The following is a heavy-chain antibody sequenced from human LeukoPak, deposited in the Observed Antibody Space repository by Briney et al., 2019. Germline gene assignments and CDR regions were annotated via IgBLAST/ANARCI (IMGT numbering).Heavy chain of an antibody. J-gene: IGHJ5*02. CDR3: ARPRRFYYGSGTQGGAWFDP. D-gene: IGHD3-10*01. V-gene: IGHV3-7*01. Sequence: GGSLRLSCAASGFTFSSYSLSWVRQAPGKGLEWVANIKQDGSEKYYVDSVKGRFTISRDNAKNSLYLQMNSLRAEDTAVYYCARPRRFYYGSGTQGGAWFDPWGQGTLVTVSS. CDR1: GFTFSSYS. CDR2: IKQDGSEK.